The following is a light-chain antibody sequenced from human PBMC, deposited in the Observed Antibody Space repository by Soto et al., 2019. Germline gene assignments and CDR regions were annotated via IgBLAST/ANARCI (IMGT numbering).Light chain of an antibody. Sequence: DIVMTQSPDSLAVSLGERATINCKSSQSVLHSSNTNNYLAWYQKKPGQPPKLLIYWASTRESGVPDRFSGSGSGTDFPLNLSSLQPEDVAVYYCQQYYSAPLAFGGGTRVEI. CDR3: QQYYSAPLA. V-gene: IGKV4-1*01. CDR2: WAS. J-gene: IGKJ4*01. CDR1: QSVLHSSNTNNY.